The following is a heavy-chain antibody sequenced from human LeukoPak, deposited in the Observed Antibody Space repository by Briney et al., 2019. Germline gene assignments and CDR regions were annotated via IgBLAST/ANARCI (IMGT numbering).Heavy chain of an antibody. CDR1: GFTFSSYG. Sequence: GGSLRLSCAASGFTFSSYGMHWVRQAPGKGLEWVAVIWYDGSNKYYADSVKGRFTISRDNSKNTLYLQMTSLKTEDTAVYYCTRLNGSGSLPLYHYYGMDVWGQGTTVTVSS. J-gene: IGHJ6*02. V-gene: IGHV3-33*01. CDR3: TRLNGSGSLPLYHYYGMDV. D-gene: IGHD3-10*01. CDR2: IWYDGSNK.